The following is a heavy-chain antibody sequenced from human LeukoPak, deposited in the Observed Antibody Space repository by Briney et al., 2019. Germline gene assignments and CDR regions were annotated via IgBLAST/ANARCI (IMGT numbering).Heavy chain of an antibody. CDR3: ARVGGGYNFWNAFDI. Sequence: SETLSLTCAVYGGSFSGYYWSWIRQPPGKGLEWIGEINHSGSTNYNSSLKGRVTISLDTSKNQFSLKLSSVTAADTAVYYCARVGGGYNFWNAFDIWGQGTKVTVSS. V-gene: IGHV4-34*01. CDR1: GGSFSGYY. D-gene: IGHD5-24*01. CDR2: INHSGST. J-gene: IGHJ3*02.